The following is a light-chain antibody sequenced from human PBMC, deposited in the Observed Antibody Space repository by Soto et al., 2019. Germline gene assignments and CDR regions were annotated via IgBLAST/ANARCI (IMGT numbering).Light chain of an antibody. CDR3: QQSYSTMIT. J-gene: IGKJ5*01. CDR2: GAS. V-gene: IGKV3-20*01. CDR1: QSVTSTY. Sequence: THATRTLCTTPGXRXTLSXRASQSVTSTYLAWYQQKPGQAPRLLIYGASSRAIGIPDRFSRSGSGTDFTLTISSLQPEDFASYYCQQSYSTMITFGQGTRMEIK.